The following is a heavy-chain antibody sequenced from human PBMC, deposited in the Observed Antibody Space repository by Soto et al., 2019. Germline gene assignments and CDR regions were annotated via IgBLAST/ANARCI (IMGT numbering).Heavy chain of an antibody. CDR2: FYYSGTT. V-gene: IGHV4-31*03. CDR3: ARLGSSSWAEGIDT. CDR1: GGSISSGGSY. J-gene: IGHJ5*02. Sequence: QVQLQEAGPGLVRPSETLSLTCNVSGGSISSGGSYWSWIRQHPEKGLEWIGHFYYSGTTFYNPSLKSRAIISLGTSSAQLSLRLTSVTAADTAIYFCARLGSSSWAEGIDTWGQGTQVTVSS. D-gene: IGHD6-13*01.